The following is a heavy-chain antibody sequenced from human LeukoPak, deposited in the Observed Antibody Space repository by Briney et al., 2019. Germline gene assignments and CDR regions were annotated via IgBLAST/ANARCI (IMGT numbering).Heavy chain of an antibody. CDR2: IYHSGST. V-gene: IGHV4-30-2*01. CDR3: ASLLNDYGDYVDDY. J-gene: IGHJ4*02. Sequence: SESVSLTCAVSVGSISSGCYSWSWIRQPPGRGLEWSGYIYHSGSTYYNPSLKSRVTISVDRSKNQFSLKLSSVTAADTAVYYCASLLNDYGDYVDDYWGQGTLVTVSS. CDR1: VGSISSGCYS. D-gene: IGHD4-17*01.